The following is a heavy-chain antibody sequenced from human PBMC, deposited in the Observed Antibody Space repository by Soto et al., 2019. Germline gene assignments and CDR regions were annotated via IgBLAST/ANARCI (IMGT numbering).Heavy chain of an antibody. CDR3: ARRKSSSWYIDY. V-gene: IGHV4-59*08. CDR2: IYYSGST. D-gene: IGHD6-13*01. J-gene: IGHJ4*02. CDR1: GGSISSYY. Sequence: LSLTCTVSGGSISSYYWSWIRQPPGKGLEWIGYIYYSGSTNYNPSLKSRVTISVDTSKNQFSLKLSSVTAADTAVYYCARRKSSSWYIDYWGQGALVTVSS.